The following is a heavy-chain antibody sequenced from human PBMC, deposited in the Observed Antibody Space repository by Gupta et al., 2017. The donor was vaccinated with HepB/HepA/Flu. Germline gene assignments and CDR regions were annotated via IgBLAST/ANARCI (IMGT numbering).Heavy chain of an antibody. Sequence: QLHLQASGPGLVKPSETLSLTCTVSGGSIRRKYYYLGWTRPPPGKGLEWIGTIYYSGSTYCNPSLKSRVTMSVDTSKNQFSLKLSSVTAADTAVYYCARNYYDSSAYYYYYYMDVWGKGTTVTVSS. CDR3: ARNYYDSSAYYYYYYMDV. D-gene: IGHD3-22*01. CDR2: IYYSGST. CDR1: GGSIRRKYYY. V-gene: IGHV4-39*01. J-gene: IGHJ6*03.